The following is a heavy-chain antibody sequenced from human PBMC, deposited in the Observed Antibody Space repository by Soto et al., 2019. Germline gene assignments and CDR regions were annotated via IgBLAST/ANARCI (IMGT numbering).Heavy chain of an antibody. CDR3: ARGIVDSSGYEGEYFQH. D-gene: IGHD3-22*01. V-gene: IGHV1-8*01. CDR2: MNPNSGNT. Sequence: QVQLVQSGAEVKKPGASVKVSCKASGYTFTSYDINWVRQATGQGLEWMGWMNPNSGNTGYAQKFQGRVTMTRNTSIRTAYMELSSLRSEDTAVYYCARGIVDSSGYEGEYFQHWGQGTLVTVSS. J-gene: IGHJ1*01. CDR1: GYTFTSYD.